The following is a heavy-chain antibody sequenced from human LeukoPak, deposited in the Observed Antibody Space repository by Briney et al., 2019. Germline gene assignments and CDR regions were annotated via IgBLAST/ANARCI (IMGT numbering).Heavy chain of an antibody. J-gene: IGHJ4*02. CDR2: ISYDGSNK. V-gene: IGHV3-30*04. D-gene: IGHD2-15*01. Sequence: GGSLRLSCAASGFTFSSYSMHWVRQAPGKGLEWVAVISYDGSNKYYADSVKGRFTISRDNSKNTLYLQMNSLRAEDTAVYYCARDRSLDYWGQGTLVTVSS. CDR3: ARDRSLDY. CDR1: GFTFSSYS.